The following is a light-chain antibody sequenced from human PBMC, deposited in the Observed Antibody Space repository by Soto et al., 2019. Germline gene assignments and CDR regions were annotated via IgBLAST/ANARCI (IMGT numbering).Light chain of an antibody. CDR1: QGISTL. CDR2: AAS. V-gene: IGKV3-15*01. Sequence: EKVLTQAPASLSVSLGERPTLYCRASQGISTLLAWYQQKPGQAPRLLIYAASTRAAGIPARFSGSGSGTDFTLTISILVREGFACYYAQQICQGLTFAGGTKVDIK. CDR3: QQICQGLT. J-gene: IGKJ4*01.